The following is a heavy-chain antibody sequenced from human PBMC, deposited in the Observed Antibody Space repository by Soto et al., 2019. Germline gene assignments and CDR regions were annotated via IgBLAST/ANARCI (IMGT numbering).Heavy chain of an antibody. V-gene: IGHV4-34*01. CDR1: GGSFSGFY. J-gene: IGHJ1*01. CDR2: LNDSGGT. Sequence: QVQLQQWGAGLLKPSETLSLTCAVYGGSFSGFYWSWIRQPPGKGLEWIGELNDSGGTNYNASLKSRVSISGDTSKNQFSLKLNFVNAADTAVYYCARVRGGVQHWVQGTLVTVSS. CDR3: ARVRGGVQH. D-gene: IGHD3-10*01.